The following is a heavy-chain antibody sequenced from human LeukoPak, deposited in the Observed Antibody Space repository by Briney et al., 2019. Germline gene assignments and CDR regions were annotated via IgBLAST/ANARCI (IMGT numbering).Heavy chain of an antibody. CDR2: ISYDGSNK. CDR1: GFTFSSYA. CDR3: ARDLMPPGAADASDI. J-gene: IGHJ3*02. V-gene: IGHV3-30-3*01. Sequence: GRSLRLSCAASGFTFSSYAMHWVRQAPGKGLEWVAVISYDGSNKYYADSVKGRFTISRDNSKNTLYLQMNSLRAEDTAVYHCARDLMPPGAADASDIWGQGTMVTVPS. D-gene: IGHD2-8*01.